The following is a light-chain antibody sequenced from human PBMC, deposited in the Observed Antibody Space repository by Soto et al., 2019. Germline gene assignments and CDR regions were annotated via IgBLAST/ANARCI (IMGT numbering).Light chain of an antibody. Sequence: EIVLTQSPGTLSLSPGERATLSCRASQTVTSSYLAWYQQKPGQAPRLLIYGAYSRATGIPDRFRGGGSGTDLSLTISRLEPEDFAVYYCQQYGSSAFPFGGGTKVEIK. J-gene: IGKJ4*01. CDR2: GAY. CDR1: QTVTSSY. CDR3: QQYGSSAFP. V-gene: IGKV3-20*01.